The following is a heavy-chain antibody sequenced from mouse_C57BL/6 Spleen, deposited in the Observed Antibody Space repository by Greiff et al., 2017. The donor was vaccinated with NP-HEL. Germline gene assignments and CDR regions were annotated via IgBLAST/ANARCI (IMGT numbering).Heavy chain of an antibody. CDR1: GFSLTSYG. Sequence: VKLMESGPGLVQPSQSLSITCTVSGFSLTSYGVHWVRQSPGTGLEWLGVIWSGGSTDYNAAVMSRLSITKDNSKSQVFFKMNSRQADDTAIYYCDKGRSTMVTTFAYWGQGTLVTVSA. CDR3: DKGRSTMVTTFAY. D-gene: IGHD2-2*01. CDR2: IWSGGST. J-gene: IGHJ3*01. V-gene: IGHV2-5*01.